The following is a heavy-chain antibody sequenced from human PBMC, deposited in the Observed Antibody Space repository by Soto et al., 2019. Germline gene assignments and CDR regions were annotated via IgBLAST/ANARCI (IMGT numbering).Heavy chain of an antibody. D-gene: IGHD4-17*01. CDR1: VYSFTSYY. CDR2: INPSGGST. J-gene: IGHJ4*02. Sequence: XSVKVSCKASVYSFTSYYMHWVRQAPGQGLEWMGIINPSGGSTSDAQKFQGRVTMTRDTSTSTFYMELSSLRSEDTAVYYCARSEWATVTRNYFDYWRQGNLATVSS. CDR3: ARSEWATVTRNYFDY. V-gene: IGHV1-46*01.